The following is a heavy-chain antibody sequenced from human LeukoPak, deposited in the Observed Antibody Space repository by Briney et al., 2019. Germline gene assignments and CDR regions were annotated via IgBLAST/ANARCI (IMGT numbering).Heavy chain of an antibody. Sequence: PSETLSLTCAVSGGSISTYNWWSWVRQPPGKGLEWIGEIFYSGSINYNPSLKSRVTLSLDKSKNQFSLQLSSVTAADTAMYYCAKTHSHFPPYFDYWGQGTVVIVSS. J-gene: IGHJ4*02. V-gene: IGHV4-4*02. CDR3: AKTHSHFPPYFDY. CDR2: IFYSGSI. D-gene: IGHD4-11*01. CDR1: GGSISTYNW.